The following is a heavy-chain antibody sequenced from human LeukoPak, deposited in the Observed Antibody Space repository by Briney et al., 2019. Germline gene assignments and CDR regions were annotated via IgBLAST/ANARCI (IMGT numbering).Heavy chain of an antibody. CDR2: IGTSSTTI. V-gene: IGHV3-48*01. Sequence: GGSLRLSCAASGFTFSSYTMNWVRQPPGKGLEWVSNIGTSSTTIYYADSVKGRFTISRDNAKNSLYLQMNSLRADDTAVYYCARFAAGGYYYYYMDVWGKGTTVTVSS. CDR1: GFTFSSYT. J-gene: IGHJ6*03. D-gene: IGHD3-10*01. CDR3: ARFAAGGYYYYYMDV.